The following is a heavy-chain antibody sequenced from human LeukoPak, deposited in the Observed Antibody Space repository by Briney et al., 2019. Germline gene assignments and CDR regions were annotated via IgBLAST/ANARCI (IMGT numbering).Heavy chain of an antibody. D-gene: IGHD3-22*01. Sequence: SGTLSLTCADSGGSISSSNWWSWVRQPPGKGLEWIGEIYHSGSTNYNPSLKSRVTISVDKSKNQFSLKLSSVTAADTAVYYCARAYYDSSGYYSRGVNWFDPWGQGTLVTVSS. CDR2: IYHSGST. CDR3: ARAYYDSSGYYSRGVNWFDP. CDR1: GGSISSSNW. J-gene: IGHJ5*02. V-gene: IGHV4-4*02.